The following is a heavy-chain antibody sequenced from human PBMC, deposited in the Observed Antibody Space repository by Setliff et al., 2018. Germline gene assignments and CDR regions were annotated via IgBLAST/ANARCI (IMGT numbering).Heavy chain of an antibody. J-gene: IGHJ3*02. D-gene: IGHD2-15*01. CDR3: ARGADTVVAPYDAFDI. CDR1: GGSISSSSYY. CDR2: INHSGST. V-gene: IGHV4-39*07. Sequence: SETLSLTCTVSGGSISSSSYYWSWIRQPPGKGLEWIGEINHSGSTNYNPPLKSRVTISVDTSKNQFSLKLSSVTAADTAVYYCARGADTVVAPYDAFDIWGQGTMVTVSS.